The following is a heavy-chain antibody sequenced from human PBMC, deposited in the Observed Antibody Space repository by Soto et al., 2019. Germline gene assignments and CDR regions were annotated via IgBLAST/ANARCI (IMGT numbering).Heavy chain of an antibody. CDR2: IYYSGST. V-gene: IGHV4-39*01. J-gene: IGHJ4*02. CDR1: GGSISSSSYY. Sequence: PSETLSLTCTVSGGSISSSSYYWGWIRQPPGKGLEWIGSIYYSGSTYYNPSLKSRVTISVDTSKNQFSLKLSSVTAADTAVYYCARHVLFISGLDYWGQGTLVTVSS. CDR3: ARHVLFISGLDY. D-gene: IGHD3-10*02.